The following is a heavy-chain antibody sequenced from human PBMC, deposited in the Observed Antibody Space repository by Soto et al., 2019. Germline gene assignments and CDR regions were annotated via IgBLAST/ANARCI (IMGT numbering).Heavy chain of an antibody. CDR3: AKDEYYYGSGPYWFDP. CDR1: GFTFSSYG. D-gene: IGHD3-10*01. J-gene: IGHJ5*02. CDR2: ISYDGSNK. Sequence: GGSLRLSCAASGFTFSSYGMHWVRQAPGKGLEWVAVISYDGSNKYYADSVKGRFTISRDNSKNTLYLQMNSLRAEDTAVYYCAKDEYYYGSGPYWFDPWGQGTLVTVSS. V-gene: IGHV3-30*18.